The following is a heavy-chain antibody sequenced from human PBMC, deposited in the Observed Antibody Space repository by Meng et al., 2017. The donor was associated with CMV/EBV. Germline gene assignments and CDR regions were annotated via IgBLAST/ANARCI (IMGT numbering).Heavy chain of an antibody. CDR2: IYYSRST. CDR1: GGSISSGGYY. J-gene: IGHJ4*01. CDR3: AKGQVDRLSFDY. V-gene: IGHV4-31*03. Sequence: SETLSLTCTVSGGSISSGGYYWIWIRQHPGKGLEWIRYIYYSRSTYYNPSLKSRVTISVDTSKNQFPPKLSSVTAADTAVYYCAKGQVDRLSFDYWGQGTLVTVSS. D-gene: IGHD3/OR15-3a*01.